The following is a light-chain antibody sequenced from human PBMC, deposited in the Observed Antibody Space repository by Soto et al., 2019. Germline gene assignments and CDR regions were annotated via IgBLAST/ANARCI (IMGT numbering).Light chain of an antibody. J-gene: IGKJ1*01. Sequence: ILMTQSPATLSVSPGERATLSCRASQSVSSNLAWYQQKPGQAPRLLIYGASTRATGIPARFSGSGSGTEFTLTISSLQSEDFAVYYCQQYNNWPPVPFGQGTKV. CDR3: QQYNNWPPVP. CDR2: GAS. V-gene: IGKV3-15*01. CDR1: QSVSSN.